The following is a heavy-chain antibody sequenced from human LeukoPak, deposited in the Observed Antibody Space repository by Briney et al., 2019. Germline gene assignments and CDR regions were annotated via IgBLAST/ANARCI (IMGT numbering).Heavy chain of an antibody. CDR2: ISGSGGST. J-gene: IGHJ4*02. V-gene: IGHV3-23*01. CDR3: AKDSAFQWLLFDPFDY. D-gene: IGHD5-12*01. Sequence: PGGSLRLSCAASGFTFSSYAMSWVRQAPGKGLEWVSAISGSGGSTYYADSVKGRFTISRDNSKNTLYLQMNSLRAEDTAVYYCAKDSAFQWLLFDPFDYWGQGTLVTVSS. CDR1: GFTFSSYA.